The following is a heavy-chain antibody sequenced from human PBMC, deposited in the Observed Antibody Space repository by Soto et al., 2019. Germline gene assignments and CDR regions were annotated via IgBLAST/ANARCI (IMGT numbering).Heavy chain of an antibody. V-gene: IGHV4-59*12. CDR2: IYYIGST. J-gene: IGHJ4*02. CDR1: SISTYY. CDR3: ARGLITGSHYSGGWYYFDS. Sequence: PSETLSLTCTVDSISTYYWNWIRQSPGKGLEWIGYIYYIGSTNYNPSLKSRVTISVDTSKNQFSLKLSSVTAADTAVYYCARGLITGSHYSGGWYYFDSWGQGTQVTVSS. D-gene: IGHD6-19*01.